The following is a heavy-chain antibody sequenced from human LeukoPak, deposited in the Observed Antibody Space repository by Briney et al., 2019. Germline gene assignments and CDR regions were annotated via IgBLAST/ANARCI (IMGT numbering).Heavy chain of an antibody. CDR1: GFTFSSYG. CDR2: IDSSSGYI. Sequence: PGGSLRLSCAASGFTFSSYGMHWVRQAPGKGLEWVSSIDSSSGYIYYADSVKGRFTISRDNAKSSLFLQMNSLRVEDTAIYYCARVARQLTGYWGQGTLVTVSS. CDR3: ARVARQLTGY. V-gene: IGHV3-21*01. D-gene: IGHD3-9*01. J-gene: IGHJ4*02.